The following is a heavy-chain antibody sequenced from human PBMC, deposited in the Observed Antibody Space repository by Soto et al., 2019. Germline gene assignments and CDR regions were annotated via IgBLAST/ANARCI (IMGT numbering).Heavy chain of an antibody. CDR1: GFTFSSYG. V-gene: IGHV3-30*18. CDR2: ISYDGSNK. Sequence: LRLSCAASGFTFSSYGMHWVRQAPGKGLEWVAVISYDGSNKYYADSVKGRFTISRDNSKNTLYLQMNSLRAEDTAVYYCAKEYSSSPDYWGQGTLVTVSS. D-gene: IGHD6-6*01. CDR3: AKEYSSSPDY. J-gene: IGHJ4*02.